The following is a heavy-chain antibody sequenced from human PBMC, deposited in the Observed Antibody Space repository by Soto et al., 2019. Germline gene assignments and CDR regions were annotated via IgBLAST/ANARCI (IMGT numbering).Heavy chain of an antibody. V-gene: IGHV3-74*03. CDR3: ATVRYNFDRNVIITEFDH. CDR1: GYPFNNYW. Sequence: EVQLVESGGGLVQPGGSLRLSCAASGYPFNNYWMHWVRQAPGKGLVWVSRINGAGDTTTYADTVRCRFTVSRDNAENTVYLQTDNLRASVTGVYYCATVRYNFDRNVIITEFDHRAQGIL. D-gene: IGHD3-22*01. CDR2: INGAGDTT. J-gene: IGHJ4*02.